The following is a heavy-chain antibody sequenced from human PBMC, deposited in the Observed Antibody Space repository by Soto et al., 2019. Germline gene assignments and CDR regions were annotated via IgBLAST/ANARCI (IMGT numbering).Heavy chain of an antibody. CDR3: ARDRPGSGSYYLEDYYYYYMDV. Sequence: GGSLRLSCAASGFTVSSNYMSWVRQAPGKGLEWVSVIYSGGSTYYADSVKGRFTISRDNSKNTLYLHMNSLRAEDTAVYYCARDRPGSGSYYLEDYYYYYMDVWGKGTTVTVSS. V-gene: IGHV3-66*01. D-gene: IGHD3-10*01. J-gene: IGHJ6*03. CDR2: IYSGGST. CDR1: GFTVSSNY.